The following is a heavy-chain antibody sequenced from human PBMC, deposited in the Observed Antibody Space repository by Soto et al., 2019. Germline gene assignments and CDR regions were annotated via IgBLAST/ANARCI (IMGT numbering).Heavy chain of an antibody. CDR2: IGTLSDT. Sequence: RLSFPCSGFSFRTFDIHWVRQAPGRGLEWVSGIGTLSDTFYAASVQGRFTISRQNAKNSVYLQMNSRRAGDTAFYYCARGGSFCDDSAPPPMFDPWGQGTLVTFSS. D-gene: IGHD3-10*01. CDR1: GFSFRTFD. J-gene: IGHJ5*02. V-gene: IGHV3-13*01. CDR3: ARGGSFCDDSAPPPMFDP.